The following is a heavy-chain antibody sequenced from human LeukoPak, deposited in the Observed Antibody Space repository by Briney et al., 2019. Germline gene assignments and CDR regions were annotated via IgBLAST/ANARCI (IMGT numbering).Heavy chain of an antibody. J-gene: IGHJ4*02. CDR1: GGSIISSGDY. Sequence: PSETLSLTCTVSGGSIISSGDYSVWIRHPLGKGLEWIASIYYTGSTYYNPSLSGRVTISADTTRNQFSVNLRFVTAADTAVYYCVRRNVGYDTLGPNWGRGTLVTVSS. CDR3: VRRNVGYDTLGPN. CDR2: IYYTGST. D-gene: IGHD5-12*01. V-gene: IGHV4-39*01.